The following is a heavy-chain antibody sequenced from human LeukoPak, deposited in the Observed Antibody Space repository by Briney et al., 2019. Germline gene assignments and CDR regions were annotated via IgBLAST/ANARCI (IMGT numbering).Heavy chain of an antibody. CDR1: GGSISSYY. Sequence: SETLSLTCTVSGGSISSYYWSWIRQPPGKGLEWIGYTYYTGSTNYNPSLKSRVTISIDTSKTQFSLELSSVTAADAAVYYCARGRYYYDSSGSYSYFDYWGQGTLVTVSS. V-gene: IGHV4-59*01. CDR2: TYYTGST. J-gene: IGHJ4*02. CDR3: ARGRYYYDSSGSYSYFDY. D-gene: IGHD3-22*01.